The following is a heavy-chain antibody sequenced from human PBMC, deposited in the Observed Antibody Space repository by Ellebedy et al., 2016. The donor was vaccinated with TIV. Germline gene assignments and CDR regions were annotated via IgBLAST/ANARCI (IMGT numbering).Heavy chain of an antibody. D-gene: IGHD3-22*01. V-gene: IGHV1-18*01. Sequence: ASVKVSCXTSGYIFSNYGISWVRQAPGQGPEWMGWISAYNGNTNYAQNFQGRVTMTKDTSTSTAYMELRSLRSDDTAIYYCARVSTHRLYYDSSGYYFGGFDFWGQGTLVTVSS. CDR1: GYIFSNYG. J-gene: IGHJ4*02. CDR2: ISAYNGNT. CDR3: ARVSTHRLYYDSSGYYFGGFDF.